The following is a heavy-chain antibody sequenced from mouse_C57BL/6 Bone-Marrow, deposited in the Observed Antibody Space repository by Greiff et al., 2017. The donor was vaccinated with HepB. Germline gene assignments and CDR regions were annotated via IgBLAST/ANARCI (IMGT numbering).Heavy chain of an antibody. CDR1: GYTFTDYY. Sequence: EVQLQQSGPELVKPGASVKISCKASGYTFTDYYMNWVKQSHGKSLEWIGDINPNNGGTSYNQKFKGKAILTVDKSSSTAYMELRSLTSEDSAVYYCARDYDGPYYYAMDYWGQGTSVTVSS. CDR2: INPNNGGT. J-gene: IGHJ4*01. D-gene: IGHD2-4*01. CDR3: ARDYDGPYYYAMDY. V-gene: IGHV1-26*01.